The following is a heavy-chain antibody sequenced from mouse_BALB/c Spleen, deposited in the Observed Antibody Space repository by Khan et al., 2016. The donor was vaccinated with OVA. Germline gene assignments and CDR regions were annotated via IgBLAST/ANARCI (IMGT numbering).Heavy chain of an antibody. V-gene: IGHV1S56*01. Sequence: VQLQQSGPELVKPGASVRISCKASGYTFTDYYINWMKQRPGQGLDWIGWIYPGNVNTKYNEKLKDKATLPADKSSSTAYMQLISLTSEDSAVYFCAREGYYGNYRAWFAYWGQGTLVTVSA. CDR3: AREGYYGNYRAWFAY. J-gene: IGHJ3*01. D-gene: IGHD2-1*01. CDR2: IYPGNVNT. CDR1: GYTFTDYY.